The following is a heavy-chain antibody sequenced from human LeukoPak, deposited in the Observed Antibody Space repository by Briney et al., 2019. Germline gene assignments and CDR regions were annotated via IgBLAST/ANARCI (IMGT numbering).Heavy chain of an antibody. D-gene: IGHD3-22*01. CDR3: AKDRPRDYSSRQGFSDNWFDP. Sequence: PGGSLRLSCAASGFTFSTYAMTWVRQAPGRGLEWVSVISGSGVDTFYADSVKGRFTISRDNSKNTLYLQMGSLRAEDTAIYYCAKDRPRDYSSRQGFSDNWFDPWGQGTLVTVSS. CDR2: ISGSGVDT. V-gene: IGHV3-23*01. J-gene: IGHJ5*02. CDR1: GFTFSTYA.